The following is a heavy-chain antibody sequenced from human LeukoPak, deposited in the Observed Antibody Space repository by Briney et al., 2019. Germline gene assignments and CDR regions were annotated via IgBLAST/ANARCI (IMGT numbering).Heavy chain of an antibody. J-gene: IGHJ5*02. CDR1: GGSISSYY. V-gene: IGHV4-59*01. Sequence: MTSETLSLTCTVSGGSISSYYWSWIRQPPGKGLEWIGYIYYSGSTNYNPSLKSRVTISVDTSKNQFSLKLSSVTAADTAVYYCARVAAAAGVFDPWGQGTLATVSS. CDR3: ARVAAAAGVFDP. D-gene: IGHD6-13*01. CDR2: IYYSGST.